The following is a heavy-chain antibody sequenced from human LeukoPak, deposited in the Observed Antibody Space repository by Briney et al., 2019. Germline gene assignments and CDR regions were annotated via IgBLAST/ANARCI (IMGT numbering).Heavy chain of an antibody. CDR1: GGSISSSSYY. D-gene: IGHD2-21*02. J-gene: IGHJ5*02. CDR3: ASVRLPGYWFDP. V-gene: IGHV4-61*01. Sequence: SETLSLTCTVSGGSISSSSYYWSWIRQPPGKGLEWIGYIYYSGSTNYNPSLKSRVTISVDTSKNQFSLKLSSVTAADTAVYYCASVRLPGYWFDPWGQGTLVTVSS. CDR2: IYYSGST.